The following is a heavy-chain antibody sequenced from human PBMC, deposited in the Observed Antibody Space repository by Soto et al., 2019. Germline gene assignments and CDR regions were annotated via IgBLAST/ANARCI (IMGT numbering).Heavy chain of an antibody. CDR1: GFSLSTSGVG. Sequence: QITLKESGPTLVKPTQTLTLTCTFSGFSLSTSGVGVGWIRQPPGKALEWLALIYWDDDKRYSPSLKSRLTITKDTSKNQVVLTMTNMDPVDTATYYCAHRPSYCSGGNGYSGFDYWGQGTLVTVSS. CDR3: AHRPSYCSGGNGYSGFDY. D-gene: IGHD2-15*01. V-gene: IGHV2-5*02. J-gene: IGHJ4*02. CDR2: IYWDDDK.